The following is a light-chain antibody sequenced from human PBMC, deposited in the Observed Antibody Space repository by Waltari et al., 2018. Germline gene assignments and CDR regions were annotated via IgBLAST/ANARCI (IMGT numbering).Light chain of an antibody. CDR1: QSVSSN. CDR3: QQYNNWPPWT. CDR2: GAS. V-gene: IGKV3-15*01. J-gene: IGKJ1*01. Sequence: ATLSCRASQSVSSNLAWYQQKPGQAPRLLIYGASTRATGIPARFSGSGSGTEFTLTISSLQSEDFAVYYCQQYNNWPPWTFGQGTKVEIK.